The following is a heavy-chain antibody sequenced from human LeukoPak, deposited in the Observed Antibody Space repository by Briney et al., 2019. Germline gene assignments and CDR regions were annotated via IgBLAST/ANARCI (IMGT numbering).Heavy chain of an antibody. D-gene: IGHD5-24*01. CDR1: GGSISSYY. Sequence: SETLSLTCPVSGGSISSYYWSWIRQPPGKGLEWIGYIYFSGSTNYNPSLKSRVTISVDTSKNQFSLKLSSVTAADTAVYYCTGGKWLPLPNYWGQGTLVTVSS. CDR3: TGGKWLPLPNY. CDR2: IYFSGST. V-gene: IGHV4-59*01. J-gene: IGHJ4*02.